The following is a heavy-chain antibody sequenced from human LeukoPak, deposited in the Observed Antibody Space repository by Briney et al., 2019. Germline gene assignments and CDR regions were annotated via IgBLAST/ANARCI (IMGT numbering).Heavy chain of an antibody. CDR2: IVVGSGNT. J-gene: IGHJ3*02. D-gene: IGHD3-3*01. CDR3: AREGEAHTIFGVALINDAFDI. CDR1: GFTFTSSA. Sequence: PSVKVSCKASGFTFTSSAVQWVRQARGQRLEWIGWIVVGSGNTNYAQKFQERVTITADESTSTAYMELSSLRSEDTAVYYCAREGEAHTIFGVALINDAFDIWGQGTMVTVSS. V-gene: IGHV1-58*01.